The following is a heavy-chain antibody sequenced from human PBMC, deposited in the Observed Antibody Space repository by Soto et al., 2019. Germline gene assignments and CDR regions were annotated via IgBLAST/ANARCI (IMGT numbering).Heavy chain of an antibody. CDR1: GGTFSNHA. Sequence: SVKVSCKASGGTFSNHAISWVRQAPGQGLEWVGGIIPMFPTADYAQRFQGRVTITADDSTTTVYMELSGLRTEDTAMYYCARDDATYCGGDCYRYFYYGMDVWGQGTTVTVSS. D-gene: IGHD2-21*02. J-gene: IGHJ6*02. V-gene: IGHV1-69*13. CDR2: IIPMFPTA. CDR3: ARDDATYCGGDCYRYFYYGMDV.